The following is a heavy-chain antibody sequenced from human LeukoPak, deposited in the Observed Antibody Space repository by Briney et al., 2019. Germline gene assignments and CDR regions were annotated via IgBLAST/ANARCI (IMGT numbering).Heavy chain of an antibody. CDR3: AKTLVRGVPLNYFDY. D-gene: IGHD3-10*01. CDR2: ISYDGSNK. V-gene: IGHV3-30*18. J-gene: IGHJ4*02. CDR1: GFTFSSYG. Sequence: GGSLRLSCAVSGFTFSSYGMHWVRQAPGKGLVWVAVISYDGSNKYYADSVKGRFTISRDNSKNTLYLQMNSLRAEDTAVYYCAKTLVRGVPLNYFDYWGQGTLVTVSS.